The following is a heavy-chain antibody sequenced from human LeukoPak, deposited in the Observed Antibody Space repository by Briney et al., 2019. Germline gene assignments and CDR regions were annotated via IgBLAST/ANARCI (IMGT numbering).Heavy chain of an antibody. CDR3: ARDEYYYDSSGYYSQGCDC. V-gene: IGHV3-48*01. CDR1: GFTFSSYS. CDR2: ISSSSSTI. D-gene: IGHD3-22*01. Sequence: PGGSLRLSCAASGFTFSSYSMNWVRQAPGKGLEWVSYISSSSSTIYYADSVKGRFTISRDNAKNSLYLQMNSLRAEDTAVYYCARDEYYYDSSGYYSQGCDCWRQATLVSVCS. J-gene: IGHJ4*02.